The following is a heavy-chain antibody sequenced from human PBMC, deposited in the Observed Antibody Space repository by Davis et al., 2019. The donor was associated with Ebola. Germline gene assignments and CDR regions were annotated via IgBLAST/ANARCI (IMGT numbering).Heavy chain of an antibody. CDR2: INHSGST. Sequence: SETLSLTCAVYGGSFSGYYWSWIRQPPGKGLEWIGEINHSGSTNYNPSLKSRVTISVDTSKNQFSLKLSSVTAADTAVYYCARVGVLWLRFLDYWGQGTLVTVSS. CDR1: GGSFSGYY. D-gene: IGHD5-12*01. J-gene: IGHJ4*02. CDR3: ARVGVLWLRFLDY. V-gene: IGHV4-34*01.